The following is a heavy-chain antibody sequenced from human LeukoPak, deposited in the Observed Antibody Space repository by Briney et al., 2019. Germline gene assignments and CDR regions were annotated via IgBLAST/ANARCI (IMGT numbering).Heavy chain of an antibody. CDR1: RFTFSSYS. CDR3: ARNINFWSGYDY. D-gene: IGHD3-3*01. J-gene: IGHJ4*02. V-gene: IGHV3-21*01. CDR2: ISSSGSYI. Sequence: PGGSLRLSCAASRFTFSSYSMNWVRQAPGKGLESVSSISSSGSYIYYADSVKGRFTISRDNAKNSLYLQMNSLRAEDTAVYYCARNINFWSGYDYWGQGTLVTVSS.